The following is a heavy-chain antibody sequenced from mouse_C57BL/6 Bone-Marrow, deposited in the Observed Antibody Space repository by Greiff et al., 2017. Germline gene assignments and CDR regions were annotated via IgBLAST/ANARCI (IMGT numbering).Heavy chain of an antibody. CDR3: ARSLLEGFAY. Sequence: QVQLKQPGAELVMPGASVKLSCKASGYTFTSYWMHWVKQRPGQGLEWIGEIDPSDSYTNYNQKFKGKSTLTVDKSSSTAYMQLSSLTSEDSAVYYCARSLLEGFAYWGQGTLVTVSA. J-gene: IGHJ3*01. CDR1: GYTFTSYW. CDR2: IDPSDSYT. D-gene: IGHD2-1*01. V-gene: IGHV1-69*01.